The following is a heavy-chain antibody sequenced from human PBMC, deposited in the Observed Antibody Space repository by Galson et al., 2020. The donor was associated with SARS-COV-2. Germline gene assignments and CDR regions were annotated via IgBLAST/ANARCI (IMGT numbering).Heavy chain of an antibody. CDR2: ISWNSGTI. J-gene: IGHJ4*02. CDR3: VKDTRPVWTGYRDY. Sequence: TGGSLRLSCVASGFTFDDYAIHWVRQAPGKGLEWVSSISWNSGTIGYADSVKGRFTISRDNAKNSLSLQMNSLRADDTAFYYCVKDTRPVWTGYRDYCGQGTLVAVAS. D-gene: IGHD3-3*01. CDR1: GFTFDDYA. V-gene: IGHV3-9*01.